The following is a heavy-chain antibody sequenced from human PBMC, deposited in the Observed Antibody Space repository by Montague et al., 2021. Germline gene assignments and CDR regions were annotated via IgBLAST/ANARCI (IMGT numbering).Heavy chain of an antibody. V-gene: IGHV4-4*08. J-gene: IGHJ4*02. D-gene: IGHD2-21*01. CDR2: IFGTGDT. CDR3: VRRDNMGGAFPDH. Sequence: SETLSLTCNVSGEPMRDYYWSWIRQSPGKGLEWIGYIFGTGDTTYNPSLSRRVTISIDTSKNQFFLELTSVTAADTAVYYCVRRDNMGGAFPDHWGQGRLVTVSS. CDR1: GEPMRDYY.